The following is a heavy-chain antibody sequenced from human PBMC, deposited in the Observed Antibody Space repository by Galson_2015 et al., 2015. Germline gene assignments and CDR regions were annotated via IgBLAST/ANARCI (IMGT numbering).Heavy chain of an antibody. Sequence: SLRLSCAVSGFTFSSYSMNWVRQAPGKGLEWVSSISSSSSYIYYADSVKGRFTISRDNAKNSLYLQMNSLRAEDTAVYYCARESGSFLDYWGQGTLVTVSS. CDR3: ARESGSFLDY. D-gene: IGHD3-10*01. CDR1: GFTFSSYS. V-gene: IGHV3-21*06. CDR2: ISSSSSYI. J-gene: IGHJ4*02.